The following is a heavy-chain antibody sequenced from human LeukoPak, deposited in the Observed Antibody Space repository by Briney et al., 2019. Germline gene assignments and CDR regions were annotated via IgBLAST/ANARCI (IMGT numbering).Heavy chain of an antibody. D-gene: IGHD7-27*01. CDR3: ARDLNWACDY. V-gene: IGHV3-48*01. J-gene: IGHJ4*02. Sequence: PGGSLRLSCAASGYSFSNYGLKWVRQAPGKGLEWASYISSDRRNIYYADSVKGRFTISRDNAENSLYLQMSSLRAEDTAVYYCARDLNWACDYWGQGTLVTVSS. CDR2: ISSDRRNI. CDR1: GYSFSNYG.